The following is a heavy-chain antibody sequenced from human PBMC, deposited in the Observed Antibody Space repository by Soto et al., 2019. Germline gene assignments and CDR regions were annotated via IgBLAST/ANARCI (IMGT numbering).Heavy chain of an antibody. CDR3: AIDPASSMDV. V-gene: IGHV3-33*01. CDR1: GYRFSSHG. Sequence: QVQLVESGGGVVQPGRSLRLSCAASGYRFSSHGMHWVRQAPGKGLEWVAAIWYDGSKKYYGGSVKGRFTISRDDSKNTLYLEMNSRRAEDTAVYYCAIDPASSMDVWGQGTTVTVSS. J-gene: IGHJ6*01. D-gene: IGHD6-25*01. CDR2: IWYDGSKK.